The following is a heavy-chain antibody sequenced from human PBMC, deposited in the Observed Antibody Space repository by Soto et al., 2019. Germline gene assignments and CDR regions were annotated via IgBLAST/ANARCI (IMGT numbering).Heavy chain of an antibody. CDR2: IYHSGTT. V-gene: IGHV4-59*01. CDR3: SRGEYRTLDRFDS. D-gene: IGHD3-16*01. CDR1: GGSISNYY. J-gene: IGHJ5*01. Sequence: PSETLSLTCTVSGGSISNYYWSWIRQSPGKGLEWIANIYHSGTTNYNLSLKGRVSISIDSSKNQVSLRLKSVTAADTAVYYCSRGEYRTLDRFDSCGQRSLVPVSS.